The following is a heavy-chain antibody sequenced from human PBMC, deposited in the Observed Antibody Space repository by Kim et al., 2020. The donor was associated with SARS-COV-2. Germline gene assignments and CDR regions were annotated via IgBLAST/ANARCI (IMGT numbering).Heavy chain of an antibody. Sequence: SETLSLTCAVYGGSFSGCYWSWIRQPPGKGLEWIGEINHSGSTNYNPSLKSRVTISVDTSKNQFSLKLSSVTAADTAVYYCARGFWSGYYYWGQGTLVTVSS. J-gene: IGHJ4*02. CDR2: INHSGST. CDR1: GGSFSGCY. V-gene: IGHV4-34*01. D-gene: IGHD3-3*01. CDR3: ARGFWSGYYY.